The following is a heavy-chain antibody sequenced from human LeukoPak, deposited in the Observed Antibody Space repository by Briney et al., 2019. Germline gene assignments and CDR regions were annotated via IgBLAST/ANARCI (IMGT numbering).Heavy chain of an antibody. CDR1: VYTFTVNG. V-gene: IGHV1-18*01. Sequence: ASVNVSCKPSVYTFTVNGISWMRQAPGQGLEWLGWISANSGDTNYAEQFQDRLTLATDTSTSTAYMELRSLRDDDTAVYYCARDRWYAFDYWGQGTLVTVSS. CDR3: ARDRWYAFDY. D-gene: IGHD6-13*01. CDR2: ISANSGDT. J-gene: IGHJ4*02.